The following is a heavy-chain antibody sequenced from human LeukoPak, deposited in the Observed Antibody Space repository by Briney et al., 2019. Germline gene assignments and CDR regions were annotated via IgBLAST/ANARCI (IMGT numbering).Heavy chain of an antibody. CDR2: INTEESDT. J-gene: IGHJ6*02. V-gene: IGHV3-74*01. CDR1: GFTFSSNW. CDR3: AGAQGAYYYYYYGMDV. Sequence: GGSLRLSCAASGFTFSSNWMHWVRQTPGKGLVWVSRINTEESDTSYADSVKGRFTISRDNSKNTLYLQMNSLRAEDTAVYYCAGAQGAYYYYYYGMDVWGQGTTVTVSS.